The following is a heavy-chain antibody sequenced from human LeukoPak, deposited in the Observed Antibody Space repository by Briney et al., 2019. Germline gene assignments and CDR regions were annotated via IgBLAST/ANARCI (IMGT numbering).Heavy chain of an antibody. Sequence: PGGSLRLSCAASGFTFDDYAMHWVRQAPGKGLEWVSLISWDGGSTYYAGSVKGRFTISRDNSKNSLYLQMNSLRAEDTALYYCAKVYYDSSGYYSPDYYYYYMDVWGKGATVTVSS. D-gene: IGHD3-22*01. CDR1: GFTFDDYA. V-gene: IGHV3-43D*03. CDR3: AKVYYDSSGYYSPDYYYYYMDV. J-gene: IGHJ6*03. CDR2: ISWDGGST.